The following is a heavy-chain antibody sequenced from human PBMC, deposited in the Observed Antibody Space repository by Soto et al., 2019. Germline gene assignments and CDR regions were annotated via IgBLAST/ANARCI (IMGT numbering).Heavy chain of an antibody. CDR1: GFTFSNYA. CDR2: INGPGGST. Sequence: EVQLLESGGGLVQPGGSLRLSCAASGFTFSNYAMTWVRQAAGKGLEWVSSINGPGGSTYYADSVKGRFAISRDNSKNTLYLQMNSLRAEDTALYYCARDERIAVAGTDNWGQGTLVTVTS. D-gene: IGHD6-19*01. V-gene: IGHV3-23*01. CDR3: ARDERIAVAGTDN. J-gene: IGHJ4*02.